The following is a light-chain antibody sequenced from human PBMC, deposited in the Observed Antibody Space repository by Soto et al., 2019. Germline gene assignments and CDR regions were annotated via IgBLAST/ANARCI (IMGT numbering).Light chain of an antibody. Sequence: VLTQPPSASGTPGQRVTISCSGSSSNIGSNTVNWYQQLPGTAPKLLMYSNNQRPSGVPDRFSGSKSGTSASLAISGLQSEDEADYHCAAWDDSLNGYVFGTGTKLTVL. CDR2: SNN. CDR1: SSNIGSNT. V-gene: IGLV1-44*01. CDR3: AAWDDSLNGYV. J-gene: IGLJ1*01.